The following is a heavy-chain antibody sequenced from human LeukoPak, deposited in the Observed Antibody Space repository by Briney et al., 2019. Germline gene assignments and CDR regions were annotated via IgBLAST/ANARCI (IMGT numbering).Heavy chain of an antibody. CDR3: ARGCDNSGYSHDY. CDR1: GGSFSGYY. V-gene: IGHV4-38-2*01. J-gene: IGHJ4*02. Sequence: SETLSLTCAVYGGSFSGYYWGWVRQPPGKGLEWTGSIYHSGSTYYNPSLKSRVTITVDTSKNHFSLKLASVTVADTALYYCARGCDNSGYSHDYWGQGTLVTVSS. CDR2: IYHSGST. D-gene: IGHD3-22*01.